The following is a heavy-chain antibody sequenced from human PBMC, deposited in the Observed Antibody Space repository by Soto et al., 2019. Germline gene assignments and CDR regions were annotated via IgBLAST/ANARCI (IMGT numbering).Heavy chain of an antibody. J-gene: IGHJ3*02. Sequence: ASVKVSCKSSGYTFSSYYMHWVRQAPGQGLEWMGIINPSGGTTTYAQKFQGRVSMTRDTSTSTVYMELSSLRSEDTAVYYCARDCVVVTANPDAFEIWGQGTMVTVSS. CDR1: GYTFSSYY. V-gene: IGHV1-46*01. D-gene: IGHD2-21*02. CDR2: INPSGGTT. CDR3: ARDCVVVTANPDAFEI.